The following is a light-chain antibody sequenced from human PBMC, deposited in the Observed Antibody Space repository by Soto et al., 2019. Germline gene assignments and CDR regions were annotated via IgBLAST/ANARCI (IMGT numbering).Light chain of an antibody. V-gene: IGKV3-11*01. CDR3: QQRYTWPLT. Sequence: EIVLTQSPATLSLSPGERAALSCRASQSVSAFLAWYQQKPGQAPRLLIYDASSRATGIPARFSGSGSGTDFTLTISSLEPEDFAVYYCQQRYTWPLTFGGGTKLEIK. J-gene: IGKJ4*01. CDR1: QSVSAF. CDR2: DAS.